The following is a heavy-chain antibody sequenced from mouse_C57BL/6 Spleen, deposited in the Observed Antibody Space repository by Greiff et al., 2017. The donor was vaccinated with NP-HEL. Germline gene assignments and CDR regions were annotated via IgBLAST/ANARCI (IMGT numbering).Heavy chain of an antibody. J-gene: IGHJ1*03. CDR1: GYTFTSYW. V-gene: IGHV1-59*01. Sequence: VQLQQSGAELVRPGTSVKLSCKASGYTFTSYWMHWVKQRPGQGLEWIGVIDPSDSYTNYNQKFKGKATLTVDTSSSTAYMQLSSLTSEDSAVYYCARWEYYGSSDWYFDVWGTGTTVTVSS. CDR3: ARWEYYGSSDWYFDV. CDR2: IDPSDSYT. D-gene: IGHD1-1*01.